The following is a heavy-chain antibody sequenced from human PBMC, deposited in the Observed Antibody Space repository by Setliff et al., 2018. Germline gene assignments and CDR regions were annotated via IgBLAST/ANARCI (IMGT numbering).Heavy chain of an antibody. J-gene: IGHJ4*02. V-gene: IGHV1-46*02. CDR2: INPGGGSS. CDR1: GYSFNSYY. CDR3: ARAGSAAAGRKGIFEY. Sequence: ASVKVSCKASGYSFNSYYMHWVRQAPGQGLEWMGIINPGGGSSSSTEKFQGRVTMTRDTSACTVYVEMGNLTSDDTAVYYCARAGSAAAGRKGIFEYWGQGSLVTVSS. D-gene: IGHD6-13*01.